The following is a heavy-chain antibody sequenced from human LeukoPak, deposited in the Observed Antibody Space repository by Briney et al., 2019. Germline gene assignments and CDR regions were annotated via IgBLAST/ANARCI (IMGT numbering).Heavy chain of an antibody. CDR2: INTYNGNT. CDR3: AREGSGNWFDP. J-gene: IGHJ5*02. V-gene: IGHV1-18*01. D-gene: IGHD3-10*01. CDR1: GYAFISYG. Sequence: ASVKGTCKASGYAFISYGISWVRQAPGQGLEWMGWINTYNGNTNYAQKFQDRFSMTTDTSASTAYMELRSLRSDDTAVYYCAREGSGNWFDPSAQGTLVTVSS.